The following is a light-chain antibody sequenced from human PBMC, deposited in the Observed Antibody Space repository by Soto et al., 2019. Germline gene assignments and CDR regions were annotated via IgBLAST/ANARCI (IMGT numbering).Light chain of an antibody. CDR1: SSDVGYYNY. J-gene: IGLJ1*01. CDR3: SSYTSSSTYV. V-gene: IGLV2-14*01. CDR2: EVS. Sequence: QSVLTQPASVSRSPEQSIPISCSEISSDVGYYNYVSWYQQHPGKAPKLMIYEVSNRPSGVSNRFSGSKSGITASLTISGLQAEDEGEYFCSSYTSSSTYVFGTGTKVTVL.